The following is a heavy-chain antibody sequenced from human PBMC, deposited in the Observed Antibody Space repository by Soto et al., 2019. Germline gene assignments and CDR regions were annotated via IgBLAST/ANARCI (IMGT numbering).Heavy chain of an antibody. V-gene: IGHV1-18*01. CDR2: ISAYNGNT. D-gene: IGHD3-16*01. CDR1: GYTFTSYG. Sequence: GASVKVSCKASGYTFTSYGISWVRQAPGQGLERMGWISAYNGNTNYAQKLQGRVTMTTDTSTSTAYMELRSLRSDDTAVYYCARGTRPPYPSGGADAFDIWGQGTMVTVSS. CDR3: ARGTRPPYPSGGADAFDI. J-gene: IGHJ3*02.